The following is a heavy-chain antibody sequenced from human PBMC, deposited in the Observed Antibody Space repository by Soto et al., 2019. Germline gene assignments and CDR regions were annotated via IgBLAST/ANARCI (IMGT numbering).Heavy chain of an antibody. J-gene: IGHJ4*02. CDR1: GLTFSRHW. D-gene: IGHD3-3*01. CDR2: IKQDGSEK. CDR3: ASLVPDDVYYGVFDY. V-gene: IGHV3-7*03. Sequence: EVQLVESGGGLVQPGGSLRLSCTASGLTFSRHWMSWVRQAPGKGLEWVAKIKQDGSEKYYVDSVKGRFTISRDNAKNSLFLQMISLRDEDTAVYYCASLVPDDVYYGVFDYWGQGALVTVSP.